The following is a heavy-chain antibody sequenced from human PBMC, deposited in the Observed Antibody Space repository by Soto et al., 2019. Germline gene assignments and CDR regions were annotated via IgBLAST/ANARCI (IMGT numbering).Heavy chain of an antibody. J-gene: IGHJ3*02. V-gene: IGHV1-18*04. Sequence: QAQLVQSGAEVKKSGASVRVSCKASGYTLTNYGVTWVRQAPGQGLEWLGRVTPYKADTNSAQNLQRRVTMAIDTSTNTAYLELRSLRSDDTAVYFCATDGPSNSGNLYAFDIWGQGTMVTVSA. CDR2: VTPYKADT. D-gene: IGHD5-12*01. CDR3: ATDGPSNSGNLYAFDI. CDR1: GYTLTNYG.